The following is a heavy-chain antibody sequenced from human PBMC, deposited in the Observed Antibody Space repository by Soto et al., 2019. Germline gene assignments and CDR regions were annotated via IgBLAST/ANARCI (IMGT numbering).Heavy chain of an antibody. Sequence: QVQLVQSGAEVKKPGSSVKVSCKASGGTFSSYAISWVRQAPGQGLEWMGGILPISGTANYAQKFQGRVTITADESTSTAYMELSSLRSKDTAVYYCARSQGSSTSLEIYYYYYYGMDVWGQGTTVTVSS. V-gene: IGHV1-69*01. CDR1: GGTFSSYA. D-gene: IGHD2-2*01. CDR3: ARSQGSSTSLEIYYYYYYGMDV. CDR2: ILPISGTA. J-gene: IGHJ6*02.